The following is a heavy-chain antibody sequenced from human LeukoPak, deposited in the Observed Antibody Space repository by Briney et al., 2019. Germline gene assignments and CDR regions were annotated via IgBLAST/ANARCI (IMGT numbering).Heavy chain of an antibody. CDR2: IIPILGIA. CDR1: GGTFSSYA. CDR3: ARENSSSWYEGWFDP. Sequence: SVKVSCKASGGTFSSYAISWVRQAPGQGLEWMGRIIPILGIANYAQKFQGRVTITADKSTSTAYMELSSLRSEDTAVYYCARENSSSWYEGWFDPWGQGTLVTVPS. V-gene: IGHV1-69*04. J-gene: IGHJ5*02. D-gene: IGHD6-13*01.